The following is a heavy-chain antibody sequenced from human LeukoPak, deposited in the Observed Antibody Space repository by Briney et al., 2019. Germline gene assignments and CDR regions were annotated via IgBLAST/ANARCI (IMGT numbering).Heavy chain of an antibody. V-gene: IGHV3-30-3*01. CDR2: ISYDGSNK. CDR1: GFTFSSYA. Sequence: PGGSLRLSCAASGFTFSSYAMHWVRQAPGKGLEWVAVISYDGSNKYYADSVKGRFTISRDNSKNTLYLQMNSLRAEDTAVYYCARGPSLTIDYWGQGTLVTVSS. D-gene: IGHD4-11*01. CDR3: ARGPSLTIDY. J-gene: IGHJ4*02.